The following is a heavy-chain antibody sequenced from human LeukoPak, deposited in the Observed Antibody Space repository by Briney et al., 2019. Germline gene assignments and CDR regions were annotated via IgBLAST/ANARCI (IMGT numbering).Heavy chain of an antibody. J-gene: IGHJ4*02. CDR3: ARESHDTFDY. CDR2: TYYRSKWYN. Sequence: SQTLSLTCAISGDSVSTINAAWNWIRQSPSGGLEWLGRTYYRSKWYNYYAVSVKSRITINPDTSKNQFSLHLNSVTPEDTAVYYCARESHDTFDYWGQGALVPVSS. D-gene: IGHD1-1*01. CDR1: GDSVSTINAA. V-gene: IGHV6-1*01.